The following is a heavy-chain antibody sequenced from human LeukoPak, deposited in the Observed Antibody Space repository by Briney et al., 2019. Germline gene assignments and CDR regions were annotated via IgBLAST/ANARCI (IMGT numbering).Heavy chain of an antibody. J-gene: IGHJ4*02. Sequence: SETLSLTCAVYGGSFSGYYWGWIRQPPGKGLEWIGEINHSGSTNYNPSLKSRVTISVDTSKNQFSLKLSSVTAADTAVYYCARKCSGGSCYPFDYWGQGTLVTVSS. V-gene: IGHV4-34*01. D-gene: IGHD2-15*01. CDR3: ARKCSGGSCYPFDY. CDR2: INHSGST. CDR1: GGSFSGYY.